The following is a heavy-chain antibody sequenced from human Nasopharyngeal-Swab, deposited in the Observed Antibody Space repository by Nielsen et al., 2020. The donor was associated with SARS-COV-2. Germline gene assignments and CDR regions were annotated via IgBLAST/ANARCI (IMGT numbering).Heavy chain of an antibody. V-gene: IGHV3-23*01. J-gene: IGHJ4*02. CDR2: IVGSGDISGSGGNT. D-gene: IGHD2/OR15-2a*01. Sequence: GESLKISCAASGFTVRTNHMSWVRQAPGKGLEWVAAIVGSGDISGSGGNTYYADSVKGRFTISRDNSKNTLSLQMNSLRAEDTAVYYCAKDLRGPYFFWGQGTLVTVSS. CDR1: GFTVRTNH. CDR3: AKDLRGPYFF.